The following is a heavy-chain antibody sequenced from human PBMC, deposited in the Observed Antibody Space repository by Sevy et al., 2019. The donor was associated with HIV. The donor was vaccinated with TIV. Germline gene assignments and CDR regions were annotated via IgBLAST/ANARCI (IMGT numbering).Heavy chain of an antibody. J-gene: IGHJ4*02. V-gene: IGHV4-30-4*01. Sequence: SETLSLTCTVSGGSISSGDYYWSWIRQPPGKGLEWIGYIYYSGSTYYNPSLKSRVTISVDTSKNQFSLKLSSVTAADTAVYYWAGGMGGGGNDDDWGQGTPVPVSS. CDR3: AGGMGGGGNDDD. CDR1: GGSISSGDYY. CDR2: IYYSGST. D-gene: IGHD2-15*01.